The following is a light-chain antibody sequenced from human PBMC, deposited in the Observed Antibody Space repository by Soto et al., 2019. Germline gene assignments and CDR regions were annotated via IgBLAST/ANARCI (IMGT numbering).Light chain of an antibody. CDR3: QQYSNSPQT. CDR2: GAS. CDR1: QSVSSGY. V-gene: IGKV3-20*01. J-gene: IGKJ1*01. Sequence: EIVLTQSPGTLSLSPGERATLSCRASQSVSSGYLAWYQQKPGQAPSLLIYGASIRATGIPDRFSGSGSGTAFTLTISRLEPEEFAVYFCQQYSNSPQTFGQGHKVEIK.